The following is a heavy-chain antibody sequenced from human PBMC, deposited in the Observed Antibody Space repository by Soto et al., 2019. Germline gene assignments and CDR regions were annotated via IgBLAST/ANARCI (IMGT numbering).Heavy chain of an antibody. V-gene: IGHV3-21*01. CDR3: ARLLCDYVFYYYMDV. D-gene: IGHD3-10*02. CDR1: GFTFSSYS. J-gene: IGHJ6*03. Sequence: GGSLRLSCAASGFTFSSYSMNWVRQAPGKGLEWVSSVSSSSSYIYYADSVKGRFTISRDNAKNSLYLQMNSLRAEDTAVYYCARLLCDYVFYYYMDVLGKGTALTVSS. CDR2: VSSSSSYI.